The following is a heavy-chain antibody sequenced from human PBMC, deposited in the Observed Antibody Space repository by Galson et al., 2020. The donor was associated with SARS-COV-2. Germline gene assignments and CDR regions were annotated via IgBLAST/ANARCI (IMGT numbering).Heavy chain of an antibody. J-gene: IGHJ4*02. V-gene: IGHV3-7*05. Sequence: TGGSLRLSCAASGFTFSKSWMTWVRQAPGKGLAWVATINTDGSGTYYVDSVKGRFTISRDNARNLLYLQMDGLRAEDTALYYCPRDLNWDSGNWGQGTLVTVSS. CDR2: INTDGSGT. D-gene: IGHD1-26*01. CDR1: GFTFSKSW. CDR3: PRDLNWDSGN.